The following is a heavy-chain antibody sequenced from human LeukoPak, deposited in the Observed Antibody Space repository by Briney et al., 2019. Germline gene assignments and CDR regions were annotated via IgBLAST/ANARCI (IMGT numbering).Heavy chain of an antibody. CDR3: AYLDSSGFYYGRLRY. J-gene: IGHJ4*02. D-gene: IGHD3-22*01. Sequence: VQLEGSLRLSCAASGFTFSDHAMTWVRQTLAKGLESVSSTSAGGDITHYAESVKGRFTISRDNSKSTLYLQMNSLRAEDTAIYFCAYLDSSGFYYGRLRYWGQGTPVTVSS. V-gene: IGHV3-23*01. CDR1: GFTFSDHA. CDR2: TSAGGDIT.